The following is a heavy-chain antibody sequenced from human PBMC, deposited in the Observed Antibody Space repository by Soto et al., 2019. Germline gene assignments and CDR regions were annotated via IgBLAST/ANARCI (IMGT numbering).Heavy chain of an antibody. CDR2: INHSGST. CDR1: GGSFSCYC. Sequence: SATLSLTCAVYGGSFSCYCWRWIRQPAGKGLEWIGEINHSGSTNYNPSLKSRVTISVDTSKNQFSLKLSSVTAADTAVYYCARGGYSYGLRYYYYGMDVWGQGTTVTVSS. J-gene: IGHJ6*02. V-gene: IGHV4-34*01. CDR3: ARGGYSYGLRYYYYGMDV. D-gene: IGHD5-18*01.